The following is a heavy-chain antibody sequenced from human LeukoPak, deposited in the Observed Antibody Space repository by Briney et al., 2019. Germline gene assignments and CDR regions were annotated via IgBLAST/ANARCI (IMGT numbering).Heavy chain of an antibody. D-gene: IGHD5-24*01. CDR1: GFTFSSYA. J-gene: IGHJ4*02. V-gene: IGHV3-23*01. CDR3: AKGSVEMATISLFDY. Sequence: PGGSLRLSGAASGFTFSSYAMSWVRQAPGKGLEWVSAISGSGGSTYYADSVKGRFTISRDNSKNTLYLQMNSLRAEDTAVYYCAKGSVEMATISLFDYWGQGTLVTVSS. CDR2: ISGSGGST.